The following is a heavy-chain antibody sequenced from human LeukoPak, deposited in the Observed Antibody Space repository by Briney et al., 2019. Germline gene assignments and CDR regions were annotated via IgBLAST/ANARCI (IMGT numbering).Heavy chain of an antibody. Sequence: SETLSLTCTVSGGSISSSSYYWAWIRQPPGKGPEWIGSIYYSGSTYYNPSLKSRVTISVDMSKNQFSLKLSSVTAADTALYYCARRREGHFDYWGQGTLVTVSS. CDR3: ARRREGHFDY. J-gene: IGHJ4*02. CDR2: IYYSGST. V-gene: IGHV4-39*01. CDR1: GGSISSSSYY.